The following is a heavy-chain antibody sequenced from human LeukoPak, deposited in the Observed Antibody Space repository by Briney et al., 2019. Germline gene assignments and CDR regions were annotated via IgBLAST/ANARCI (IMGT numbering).Heavy chain of an antibody. Sequence: SETLSLTCTVSGGSISSGSYYWGWIRQPPGKGLEWIGSIYYSGSTYYKPSLKSRVTISLDTSKNQFSLKLSSVTAADTAVYYCARDDRYCSSTSCYFYYYYMDVWGKGTTVTVSS. CDR3: ARDDRYCSSTSCYFYYYYMDV. J-gene: IGHJ6*03. D-gene: IGHD2-2*01. CDR2: IYYSGST. V-gene: IGHV4-39*07. CDR1: GGSISSGSYY.